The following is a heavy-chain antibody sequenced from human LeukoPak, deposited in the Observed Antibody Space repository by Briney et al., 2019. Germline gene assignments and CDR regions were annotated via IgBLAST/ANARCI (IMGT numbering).Heavy chain of an antibody. Sequence: SETLSLTCTVSGASAGSAGYYWSWIRQPPGGGLEWIGYIYYIRNTNYNPSLKSRVTMSLDPSKNQFSLKLNSVTAADTAVYYCARTQSQSGTYRYYFGYWGQGTLVTVSS. CDR3: ARTQSQSGTYRYYFGY. J-gene: IGHJ4*02. D-gene: IGHD1-26*01. V-gene: IGHV4-61*08. CDR1: GASAGSAGYY. CDR2: IYYIRNT.